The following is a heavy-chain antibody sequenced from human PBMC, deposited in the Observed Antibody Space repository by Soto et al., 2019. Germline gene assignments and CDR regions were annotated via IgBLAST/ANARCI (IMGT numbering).Heavy chain of an antibody. V-gene: IGHV3-66*01. Sequence: EVQLVESGGGLVQPGGSLRLSCAASGFTVNSNYMSWVRQAPGKGLEWVSVIYSDGSTYYADSVKGRFIISTDNSNNTLYFPMNSLRAEDTAVYYCATLTKYDILTGFYPCWCQGTLVTVSS. D-gene: IGHD3-9*01. CDR2: IYSDGST. J-gene: IGHJ4*02. CDR1: GFTVNSNY. CDR3: ATLTKYDILTGFYPC.